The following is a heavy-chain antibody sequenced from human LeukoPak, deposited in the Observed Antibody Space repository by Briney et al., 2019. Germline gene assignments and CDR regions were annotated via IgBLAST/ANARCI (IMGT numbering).Heavy chain of an antibody. CDR3: ASDPSSLGYCSSTRCSPFDY. Sequence: PGGSLRLSCAASGFTFSSYSMNCVRQAPGKGLEWVSSISSSSSYIYYADSVKGRFTISRDNAKNSLYLQMDSVRAEETAVYYCASDPSSLGYCSSTRCSPFDYWGQGTLVTVSS. J-gene: IGHJ4*02. D-gene: IGHD2-2*01. CDR1: GFTFSSYS. CDR2: ISSSSSYI. V-gene: IGHV3-21*01.